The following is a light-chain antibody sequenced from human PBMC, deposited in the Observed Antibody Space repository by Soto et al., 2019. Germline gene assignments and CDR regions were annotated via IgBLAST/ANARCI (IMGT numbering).Light chain of an antibody. V-gene: IGKV2-28*01. Sequence: DIVMTQSPLSLPVTPGEPASISCRSSQSLLHSNGYNYLDWYLQKPGQSPQLLIYLGSNRASCVPDRFSGSGSGTDFTLKISRVEAEDVGVYYCMQALQTPNTFGQGTKLEIK. CDR2: LGS. CDR3: MQALQTPNT. J-gene: IGKJ2*01. CDR1: QSLLHSNGYNY.